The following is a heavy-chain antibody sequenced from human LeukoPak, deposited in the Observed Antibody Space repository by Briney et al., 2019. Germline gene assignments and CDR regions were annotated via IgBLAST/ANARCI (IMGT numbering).Heavy chain of an antibody. J-gene: IGHJ4*02. CDR1: GYTFTSYD. D-gene: IGHD2-21*02. V-gene: IGHV1-8*03. CDR2: MNSNSDST. Sequence: ASVKVSCKASGYTFTSYDINWVRQATGKGLEWMGWMNSNSDSTGYAQKFQGRVTITRNTSISTAYMELSSLRSEDTAVYYCARDHYHKIHSVMVTAPDYWGQGTLVIVSS. CDR3: ARDHYHKIHSVMVTAPDY.